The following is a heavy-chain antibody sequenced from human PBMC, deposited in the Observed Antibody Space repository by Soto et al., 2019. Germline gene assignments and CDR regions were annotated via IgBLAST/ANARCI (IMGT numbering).Heavy chain of an antibody. CDR1: GFTFSDHH. V-gene: IGHV3-72*01. CDR3: VSAKFTNSRFNFDF. CDR2: SNNKDNSHTT. J-gene: IGHJ4*02. Sequence: EVQLVESGGGLVQPGGSLRLSCAVSGFTFSDHHMDWVRQTPGKGLEWVSRSNNKDNSHTTEYAASVKGRFTISRDESKNSLFLQMNSLETADTAVYFCVSAKFTNSRFNFDFWGQGTLVTVSS. D-gene: IGHD2-2*01.